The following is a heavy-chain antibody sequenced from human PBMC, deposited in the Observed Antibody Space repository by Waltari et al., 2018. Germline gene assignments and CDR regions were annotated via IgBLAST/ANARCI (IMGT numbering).Heavy chain of an antibody. CDR2: VYPAGNT. J-gene: IGHJ4*02. CDR1: GFNVGSTY. V-gene: IGHV3-53*01. CDR3: TSPPTY. Sequence: EVQLLESGGGLIQPGGSLSLSCAVSGFNVGSTYMSWVRQAPGKGLEWVSVVYPAGNTYYADSVKGRFTISRDSSDNTFSLQMNNLKVEDTAVYYCTSPPTYWGQGTQVTVSS.